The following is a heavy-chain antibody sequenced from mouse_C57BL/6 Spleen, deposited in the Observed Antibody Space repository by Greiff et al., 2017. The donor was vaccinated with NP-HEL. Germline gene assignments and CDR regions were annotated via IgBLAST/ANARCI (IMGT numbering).Heavy chain of an antibody. Sequence: EVMLVESGGGLVKPGGSLKLSCAASGFTFSSYAMSWVRQTPEHSLEWVATISDGGSYTYYTDNVKGRFTISRDNAKNNLYLQMSHLKSEDTAMYYYARDPRERDMDYWGQGTSVTVSS. CDR3: ARDPRERDMDY. CDR1: GFTFSSYA. J-gene: IGHJ4*01. V-gene: IGHV5-4*01. CDR2: ISDGGSYT.